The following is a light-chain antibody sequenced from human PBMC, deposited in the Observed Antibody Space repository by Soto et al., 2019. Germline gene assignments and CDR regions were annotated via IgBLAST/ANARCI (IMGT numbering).Light chain of an antibody. CDR3: QQHNHWPS. CDR1: QSVSSN. CDR2: AVS. Sequence: EIVMTQSPATLSVSQGERATLSCRASQSVSSNLAWFQQKPGQAPRLLLYAVSTRATGAPGRFSGSGSGTEFTLTISSLQSEDSAVYYCQQHNHWPSFGQGTKLEIK. V-gene: IGKV3-15*01. J-gene: IGKJ2*01.